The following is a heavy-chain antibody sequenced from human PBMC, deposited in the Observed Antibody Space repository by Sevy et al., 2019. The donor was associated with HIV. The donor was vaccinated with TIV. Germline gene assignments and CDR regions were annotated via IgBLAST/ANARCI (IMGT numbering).Heavy chain of an antibody. CDR2: INPNSGGT. CDR3: ARWWDIVVVSAAMGYYYGIDV. CDR1: GYTFTGYY. J-gene: IGHJ6*02. Sequence: ASVKVSCKASGYTFTGYYMHWVRQAPGQGLEWMGWINPNSGGTNYAQKFQGRVTMTRDTSISTAYMELSRLRSDDTAVYYCARWWDIVVVSAAMGYYYGIDVWGQGTTVTVSS. D-gene: IGHD2-2*01. V-gene: IGHV1-2*02.